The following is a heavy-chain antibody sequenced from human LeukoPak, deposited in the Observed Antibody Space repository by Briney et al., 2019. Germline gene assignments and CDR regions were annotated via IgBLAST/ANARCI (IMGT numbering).Heavy chain of an antibody. Sequence: ASVKVSCKASGYTFTSYAISWVRQAPGQGLEWMGGIIPIFGTANYAQKFQGRVTITADESTSTAYMELSSLRSEDTAVYYCARVLAAAEYNWFDPWGQGTLVTVSS. D-gene: IGHD6-25*01. CDR2: IIPIFGTA. CDR1: GYTFTSYA. V-gene: IGHV1-69*13. CDR3: ARVLAAAEYNWFDP. J-gene: IGHJ5*02.